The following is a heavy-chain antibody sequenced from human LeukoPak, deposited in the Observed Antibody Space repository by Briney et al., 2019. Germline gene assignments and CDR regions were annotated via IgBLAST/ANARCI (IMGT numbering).Heavy chain of an antibody. CDR3: ARRRARIAAAGSFDY. CDR2: IYYSGCT. CDR1: GGSISSYY. Sequence: SETLSLTCTVSGGSISSYYWSWIRQPPGKGLEWIGYIYYSGCTNYNPSLKSRVTISVDTSKNQFSLKLSSVTAADTAVYYCARRRARIAAAGSFDYWGQGTLVTVSS. J-gene: IGHJ4*02. D-gene: IGHD6-13*01. V-gene: IGHV4-59*12.